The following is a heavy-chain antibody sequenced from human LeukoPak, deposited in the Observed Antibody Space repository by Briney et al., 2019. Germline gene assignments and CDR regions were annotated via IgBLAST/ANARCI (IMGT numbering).Heavy chain of an antibody. Sequence: GASVKVSCKASGYTFTGYYMHWVRQAPGQGLEWMGWINPNSGGTNYAQKFQGRVTMTRDTSISTAYMELSRLRSDDTAVYYCAREPPYGSGSYSGYDYWGQGTLVTVSS. CDR3: AREPPYGSGSYSGYDY. CDR2: INPNSGGT. J-gene: IGHJ4*02. D-gene: IGHD3-10*01. CDR1: GYTFTGYY. V-gene: IGHV1-2*02.